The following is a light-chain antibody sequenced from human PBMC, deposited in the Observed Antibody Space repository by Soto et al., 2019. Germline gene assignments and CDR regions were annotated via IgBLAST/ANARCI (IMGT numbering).Light chain of an antibody. J-gene: IGKJ4*01. V-gene: IGKV1-12*01. CDR1: QDINKW. CDR3: QQGKSFPLT. Sequence: DIQMTQSPSSVSASVGDTVTITCRASQDINKWLAWYQQKPGLAPNLVIYTASRLHGGGPSRFSGSASGTSFTLTISSLQPEDVGTYYCQQGKSFPLTFGGGTKVDI. CDR2: TAS.